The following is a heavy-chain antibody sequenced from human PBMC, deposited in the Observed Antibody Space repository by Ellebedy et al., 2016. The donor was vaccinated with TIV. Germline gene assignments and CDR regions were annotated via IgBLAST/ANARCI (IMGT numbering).Heavy chain of an antibody. V-gene: IGHV4-39*01. D-gene: IGHD2-21*02. CDR1: GGSVSSTRYY. Sequence: MPSETLSLTCSVSGGSVSSTRYYWAWNRQPPGKGLEYIGSVYYSGSPYYNPSFKSRVPLSADTSKNQFSLNLRTVTAADTAVYYCARTDPWQPIDDWGQGILVSVSS. CDR2: VYYSGSP. CDR3: ARTDPWQPIDD. J-gene: IGHJ4*02.